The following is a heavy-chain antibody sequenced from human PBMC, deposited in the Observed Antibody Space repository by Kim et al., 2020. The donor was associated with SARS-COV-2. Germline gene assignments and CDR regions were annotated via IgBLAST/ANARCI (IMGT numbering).Heavy chain of an antibody. CDR3: ARSPAAIQSVAIDY. J-gene: IGHJ4*02. D-gene: IGHD2-2*01. V-gene: IGHV3-11*06. Sequence: ADSVKGRFTISRDNAKNSLYLQMNSLGAEDTAVYYCARSPAAIQSVAIDYWGQGTLVTVSS.